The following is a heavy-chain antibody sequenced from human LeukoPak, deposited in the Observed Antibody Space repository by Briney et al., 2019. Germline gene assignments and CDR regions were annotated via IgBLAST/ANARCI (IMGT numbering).Heavy chain of an antibody. CDR3: ARVTVETATKRDFDY. D-gene: IGHD2-21*02. J-gene: IGHJ4*02. CDR1: GVAISSHY. V-gene: IGHV4-59*11. Sequence: SETLSLTCTVSGVAISSHYWSWIRQPPGKGPEWLGFIISTGTANYNPSLKGRVTLSIDTPKDQFFFRLRSVTAADTAVYYCARVTVETATKRDFDYWGQGARVTVSS. CDR2: IISTGTA.